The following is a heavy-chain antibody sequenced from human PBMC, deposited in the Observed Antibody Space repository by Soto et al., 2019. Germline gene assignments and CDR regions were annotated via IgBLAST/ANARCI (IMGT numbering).Heavy chain of an antibody. CDR2: IYHSGST. Sequence: SETLSLTCAVSGGSISSSNWWSWVRQPPGKGLEWIGEIYHSGSTNYNPSLKSRVTISVDESKNQFSLKLSSVTAADTAVYYCARDRYYRNYYYYGMDVWGQGTTVTVSS. V-gene: IGHV4-4*02. CDR3: ARDRYYRNYYYYGMDV. D-gene: IGHD3-9*01. J-gene: IGHJ6*02. CDR1: GGSISSSNW.